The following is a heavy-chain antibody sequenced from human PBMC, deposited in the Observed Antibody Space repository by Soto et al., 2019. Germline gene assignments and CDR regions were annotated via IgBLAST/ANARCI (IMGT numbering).Heavy chain of an antibody. CDR3: VRQGFGRLHGLVVV. J-gene: IGHJ6*02. D-gene: IGHD3-10*01. V-gene: IGHV4-59*08. CDR1: DDSSSNYK. CDR2: IDSNGGT. Sequence: QVQLQESGPGLVKPSETLSLTCTVSDDSSSNYKWSWIRQPPGRRLEWIGYIDSNGGTSYNPSLQSRVTISIDMSTKQFFLKLSSVTAADTAVYYCVRQGFGRLHGLVVVWGQGTTVTVSS.